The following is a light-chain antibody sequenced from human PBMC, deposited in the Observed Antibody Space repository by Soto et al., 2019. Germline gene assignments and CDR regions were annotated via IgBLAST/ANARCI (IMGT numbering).Light chain of an antibody. CDR1: QSVSNN. CDR3: QQYNSWLWT. V-gene: IGKV3-15*01. CDR2: GAS. Sequence: EIVFAQSPGPLSLSPWERTTRPFKASQSVSNNYLAWYQQKPGQAPRLLIYGASTRATGIPARFSGSGSGTEFTLIISSLQSEDSAVYYCQQYNSWLWTFGQGTKVDI. J-gene: IGKJ1*01.